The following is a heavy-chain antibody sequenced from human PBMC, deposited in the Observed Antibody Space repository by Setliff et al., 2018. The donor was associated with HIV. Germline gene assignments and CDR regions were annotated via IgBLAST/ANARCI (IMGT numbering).Heavy chain of an antibody. CDR3: ARGDTYYHDRSGYVKSALDAFDI. D-gene: IGHD3-22*01. CDR1: GTSITDSFYH. V-gene: IGHV4-61*09. CDR2: IYPSGGT. Sequence: PSETLSLTCTVSGTSITDSFYHWSWIRQPAGRGLEWIGHIYPSGGTDYNPSLKSRVTISLDMSKNQFSLNLNSVTASDTAVYHCARGDTYYHDRSGYVKSALDAFDIWGRGTLVTVSS. J-gene: IGHJ3*02.